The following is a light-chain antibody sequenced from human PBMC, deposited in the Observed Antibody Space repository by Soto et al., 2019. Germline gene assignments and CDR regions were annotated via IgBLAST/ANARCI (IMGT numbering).Light chain of an antibody. Sequence: EIVLTQSPGTLSLSPGERAPLSCRASQSVSSNYLAWYQQKPGQAPRLLIYGASSRATGIPDRFSGSGSGTDFTLTISSLEPEDFAVYFCQQYCSSPNTFGQGTQLEIK. J-gene: IGKJ5*01. CDR1: QSVSSNY. V-gene: IGKV3-20*01. CDR2: GAS. CDR3: QQYCSSPNT.